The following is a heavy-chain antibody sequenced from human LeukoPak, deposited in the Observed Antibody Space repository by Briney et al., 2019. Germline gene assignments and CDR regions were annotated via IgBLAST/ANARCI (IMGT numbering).Heavy chain of an antibody. V-gene: IGHV4-39*01. J-gene: IGHJ4*02. D-gene: IGHD6-19*01. CDR3: ARRIAVAEYYFDY. CDR2: IYYSGST. CDR1: GGSISSSSYY. Sequence: SETLSLTCTVSGGSISSSSYYWGWIRQPPGKGLEWIGSIYYSGSTYYNPSLKSRVTISVDTSKNQFSLKLSSVTAADTAVYYCARRIAVAEYYFDYWGQGTLVTVSS.